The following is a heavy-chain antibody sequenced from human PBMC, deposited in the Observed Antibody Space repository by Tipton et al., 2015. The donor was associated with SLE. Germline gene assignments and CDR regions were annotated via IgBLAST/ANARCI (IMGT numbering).Heavy chain of an antibody. D-gene: IGHD1-14*01. Sequence: TLSLTCTVSGGSINTYFWSWVRQPPGKGLEWLGHIYYSGSTDYNPSLKSRVTTSVDRSKSQFSLDLSSVTAADTAVYYCARVRNLLDYWGQGTLVTVSS. V-gene: IGHV4-59*01. CDR3: ARVRNLLDY. CDR2: IYYSGST. CDR1: GGSINTYF. J-gene: IGHJ4*02.